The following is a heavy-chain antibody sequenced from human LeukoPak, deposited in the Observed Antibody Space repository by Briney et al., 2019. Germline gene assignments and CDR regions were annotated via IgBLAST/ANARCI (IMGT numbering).Heavy chain of an antibody. CDR3: ARQGREMATGIYYLDY. CDR1: GYSFTSYW. D-gene: IGHD5-24*01. J-gene: IGHJ4*02. CDR2: IYPGDSDT. V-gene: IGHV5-51*01. Sequence: GESLKISCKGSGYSFTSYWIAWVRQMPGKGLEWMGIIYPGDSDTRYSPSFQGQVTISADKSISTAYLQWSSLKASDTAMYYRARQGREMATGIYYLDYWGQGTLVTVSS.